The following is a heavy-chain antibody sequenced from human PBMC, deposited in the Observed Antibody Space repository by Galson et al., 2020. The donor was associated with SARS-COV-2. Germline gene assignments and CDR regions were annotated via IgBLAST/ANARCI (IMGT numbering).Heavy chain of an antibody. CDR3: ARGSSGYYDSSGYSTFDY. CDR1: GGSISSSSYY. CDR2: IYYSGST. Sequence: SETLSLTCTVSGGSISSSSYYWGWIRQPPGKGLEWIGSIYYSGSTYYNPSLKSRVTISVDTSKNQFSLKLSSVTAADTAVYYCARGSSGYYDSSGYSTFDYWGQGTLVTVSS. J-gene: IGHJ4*02. V-gene: IGHV4-39*01. D-gene: IGHD3-22*01.